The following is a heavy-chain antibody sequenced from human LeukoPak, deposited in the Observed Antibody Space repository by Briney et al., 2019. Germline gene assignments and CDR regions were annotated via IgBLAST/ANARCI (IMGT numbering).Heavy chain of an antibody. D-gene: IGHD3-3*01. Sequence: PGGSLRLSCAASGFTFSSYGMHWVRQAPGKGLEWVSAISGSGGSTYYADSVKGRFTISRDNSKNTLYLQMNSLRAEDTAVYYCAKGPPFWSGAFDYWGQGTLVTVSS. V-gene: IGHV3-23*01. CDR1: GFTFSSYG. CDR2: ISGSGGST. CDR3: AKGPPFWSGAFDY. J-gene: IGHJ4*02.